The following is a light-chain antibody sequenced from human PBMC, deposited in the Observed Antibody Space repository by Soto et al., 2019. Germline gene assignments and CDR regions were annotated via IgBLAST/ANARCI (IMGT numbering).Light chain of an antibody. J-gene: IGLJ1*01. CDR2: RNN. V-gene: IGLV1-47*01. Sequence: QSVLTQPPSASGTPGQRVTISCSGSSSNIGSNYVYWYQQLPGTAPKLLIYRNNQRPSGVPDRFSGSKSGTSASLAISWLRSEDEADYYSATWDDNLCANYVFGTWTNVT. CDR1: SSNIGSNY. CDR3: ATWDDNLCANYV.